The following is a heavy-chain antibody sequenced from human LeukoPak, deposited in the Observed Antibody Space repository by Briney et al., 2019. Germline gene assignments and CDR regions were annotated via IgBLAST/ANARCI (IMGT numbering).Heavy chain of an antibody. V-gene: IGHV4-34*01. CDR1: GGPLSNYG. D-gene: IGHD3-10*01. CDR2: INHSGST. Sequence: NPSETLSLTCAVSGGPLSNYGWGWIRQPPGKGLEWIGEINHSGSTNSNPSLKSRVTISVDSSKSQFSLKLSSVTAADTAVYYCARVLLGFGEGPAPNYYFYAMDVWGQGTTVTVSS. CDR3: ARVLLGFGEGPAPNYYFYAMDV. J-gene: IGHJ6*02.